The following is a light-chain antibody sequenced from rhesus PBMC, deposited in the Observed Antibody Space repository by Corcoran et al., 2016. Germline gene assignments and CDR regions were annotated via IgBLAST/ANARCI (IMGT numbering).Light chain of an antibody. J-gene: IGKJ2*01. Sequence: QVILTQSPATLSLSPGERATLSCRASQSVSSYLAWYQQKPGQAPRLLIDGSSGRATGIPDRFSGSGSGTDFTLTISSLEPEDVGVYHCYQHSSGYSFGQGTKVEIK. CDR3: YQHSSGYS. CDR1: QSVSSY. V-gene: IGKV3-10*01. CDR2: GSS.